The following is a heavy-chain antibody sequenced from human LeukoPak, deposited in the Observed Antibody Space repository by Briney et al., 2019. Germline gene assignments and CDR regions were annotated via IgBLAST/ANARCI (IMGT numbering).Heavy chain of an antibody. V-gene: IGHV3-7*04. D-gene: IGHD5-12*01. Sequence: GGSLRLPCAASGFTFSSLWMNWVRQAPGKGLEWVAIIKKDGSEKYYVDSAKGRFTISRDNAKNSLYLQMNSLRAEDTGVYYCVGGFGWLPDYWGQGTLVTVSS. CDR2: IKKDGSEK. J-gene: IGHJ4*02. CDR3: VGGFGWLPDY. CDR1: GFTFSSLW.